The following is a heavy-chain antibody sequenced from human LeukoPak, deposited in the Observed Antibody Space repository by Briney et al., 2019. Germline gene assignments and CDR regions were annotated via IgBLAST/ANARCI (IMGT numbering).Heavy chain of an antibody. Sequence: SETLTLTCSVSGGSISSSLHYWAWTRQPPGKGLEWLATISESGTTYYNPSLKSRVTISVDTSKNQFSLNLGSVTAADTAVYYCARYSGSYFDYWGQGALVTVSS. V-gene: IGHV4-39*01. CDR3: ARYSGSYFDY. CDR1: GGSISSSLHY. D-gene: IGHD6-19*01. CDR2: ISESGTT. J-gene: IGHJ4*02.